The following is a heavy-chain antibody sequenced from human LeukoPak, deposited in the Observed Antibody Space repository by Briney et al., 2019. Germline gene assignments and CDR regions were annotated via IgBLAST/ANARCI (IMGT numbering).Heavy chain of an antibody. J-gene: IGHJ4*02. Sequence: GGSLRLSCAASGFTFGSYSMNWVRQAPGKGLEWVSSISSSSSYIYYADSVKGRFTISRDNAKNSLYLQMNSLKAEDTAVYYCARDTGVCVWRSSSYMDYWGQGTLVTVSS. CDR3: ARDTGVCVWRSSSYMDY. D-gene: IGHD3-16*02. CDR1: GFTFGSYS. CDR2: ISSSSSYI. V-gene: IGHV3-21*01.